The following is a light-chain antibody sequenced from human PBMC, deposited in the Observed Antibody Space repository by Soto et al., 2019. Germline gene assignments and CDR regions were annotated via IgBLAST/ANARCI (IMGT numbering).Light chain of an antibody. CDR2: TAS. CDR3: QQFNNYPRT. V-gene: IGKV1-9*01. CDR1: QGISNY. Sequence: DIQVTQSPSFLSASVGDRVTITCRASQGISNYLAWYQQKPGRAPKLLICTASTLHSGVPSRFSGSGSGTEFTLTISSLQPEDFATYYCQQFNNYPRTFGQGTKVDIK. J-gene: IGKJ2*01.